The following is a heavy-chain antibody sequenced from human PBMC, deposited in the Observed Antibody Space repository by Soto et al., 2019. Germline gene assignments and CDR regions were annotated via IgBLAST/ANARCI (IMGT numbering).Heavy chain of an antibody. CDR3: ARLTGTTSNYYYYYGMDG. CDR2: IYPGDSDT. CDR1: GYSFTSYW. V-gene: IGHV5-51*01. J-gene: IGHJ6*02. Sequence: GESLKISCKGSGYSFTSYWIGWVRQMPGKGLEWMGIIYPGDSDTRYSPSFQGQVTISADKSISTAYLQWSSLKASDTAMYYCARLTGTTSNYYYYYGMDGWGQGTTVTVSS. D-gene: IGHD1-20*01.